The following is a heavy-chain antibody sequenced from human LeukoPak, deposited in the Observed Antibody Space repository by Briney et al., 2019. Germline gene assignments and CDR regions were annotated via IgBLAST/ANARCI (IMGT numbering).Heavy chain of an antibody. V-gene: IGHV4-38-2*02. CDR3: ARESDCSGDSCYPLYFDY. CDR2: IYHSGST. CDR1: GYSISSGYY. Sequence: PSETLSLTCAVSGYSISSGYYWGWIRQPPGKGLEWIGSIYHSGSTYYNPSLKSRVTISVDTSKNQFSLKLSSVTAADTAVYYCARESDCSGDSCYPLYFDYWGQGTLVTVSS. J-gene: IGHJ4*02. D-gene: IGHD2-15*01.